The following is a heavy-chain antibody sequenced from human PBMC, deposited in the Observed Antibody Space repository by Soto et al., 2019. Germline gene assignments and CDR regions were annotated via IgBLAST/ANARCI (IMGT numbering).Heavy chain of an antibody. J-gene: IGHJ6*02. D-gene: IGHD5-12*01. CDR2: IYYSGST. V-gene: IGHV4-39*01. CDR3: ARHLYSGYDEYYYGMDV. CDR1: GGSISSSSYY. Sequence: SETLSLTCTVSGGSISSSSYYWGWIRQPPGKGLEWIGSIYYSGSTYYNPSLKSRVTISVDTSKNQFSLKLSSVTAADTAVYYCARHLYSGYDEYYYGMDVWGQGTTVTVSS.